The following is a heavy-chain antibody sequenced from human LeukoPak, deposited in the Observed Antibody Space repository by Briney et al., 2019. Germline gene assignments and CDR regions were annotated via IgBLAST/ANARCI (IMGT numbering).Heavy chain of an antibody. J-gene: IGHJ3*02. Sequence: SETPSLTCTVSGGSISSYYWSWIRQPPGKGLEWIGYIYYSGSTNYNPSLKSRVTISVDTSKNQFSLKLSSVTAADTAVYYCARPRSHAFDIWGQGTMVTVSS. CDR2: IYYSGST. CDR3: ARPRSHAFDI. V-gene: IGHV4-59*12. CDR1: GGSISSYY.